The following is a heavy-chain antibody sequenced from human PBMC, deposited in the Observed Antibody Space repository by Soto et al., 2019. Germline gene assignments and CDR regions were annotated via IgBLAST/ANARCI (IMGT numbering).Heavy chain of an antibody. J-gene: IGHJ4*02. V-gene: IGHV3-23*01. D-gene: IGHD3-9*01. CDR3: AKDRPDYDILTGYSYYFDY. CDR1: GFTFSSYA. CDR2: ISGSGGST. Sequence: XGSLRLSCAASGFTFSSYAMSWVRQAPGKGLEWVSAISGSGGSTYYADSVKGRFTISRDNSKNTLYLQMNSLRAEDTAVYYCAKDRPDYDILTGYSYYFDYWGQGTLVTVSS.